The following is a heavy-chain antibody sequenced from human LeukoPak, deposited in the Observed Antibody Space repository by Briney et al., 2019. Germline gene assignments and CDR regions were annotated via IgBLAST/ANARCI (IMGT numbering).Heavy chain of an antibody. D-gene: IGHD4-23*01. J-gene: IGHJ3*02. CDR2: ISSSSSYI. CDR3: AKDQDYGGTARAFDI. CDR1: GFTFSSYA. V-gene: IGHV3-23*01. Sequence: GGSLRLSCAASGFTFSSYAMSWVRQAPGKGLEWVSPISSSSSYIYYADSVKGRFTISRDNSKNTLSLQMNSLRAEDTAVYYCAKDQDYGGTARAFDIWGQGTMVTVSS.